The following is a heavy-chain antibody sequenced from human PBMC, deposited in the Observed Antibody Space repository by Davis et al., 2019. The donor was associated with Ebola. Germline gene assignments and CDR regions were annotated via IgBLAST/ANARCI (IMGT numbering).Heavy chain of an antibody. CDR2: IYTSGST. Sequence: PSETLSLTCTVSGGSISSYYWSWIRQPAGKGLEWIGRIYTSGSTNYNPSLKSRVTISVDTSKNQFSLKLSSVTAADTAVYYCAREVTMVRGVMGYYYYYYMDVWGKGTTVTVSS. CDR3: AREVTMVRGVMGYYYYYYMDV. D-gene: IGHD3-10*01. J-gene: IGHJ6*03. CDR1: GGSISSYY. V-gene: IGHV4-4*07.